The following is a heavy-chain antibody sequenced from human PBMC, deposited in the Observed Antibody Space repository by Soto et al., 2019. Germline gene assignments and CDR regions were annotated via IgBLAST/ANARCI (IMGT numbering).Heavy chain of an antibody. CDR2: IGTAGDT. J-gene: IGHJ4*02. V-gene: IGHV3-13*01. D-gene: IGHD3-10*01. Sequence: ESGGGLVQPGGSLRLSCAASGFTFSSYDMHWVRQATGKGLEWVSAIGTAGDTYYPGSVKGRFTISRENAKNSLYLQMNSLRAEDTAVYYCARAWFGELLMVDYWGQGTLVTVSS. CDR1: GFTFSSYD. CDR3: ARAWFGELLMVDY.